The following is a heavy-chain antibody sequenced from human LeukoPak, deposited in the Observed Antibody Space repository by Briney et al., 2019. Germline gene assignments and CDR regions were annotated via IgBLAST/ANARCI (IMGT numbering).Heavy chain of an antibody. V-gene: IGHV4-61*08. Sequence: SETLSLTCTVSGGSISSGDYYWSWIRQPPGKGLEWIGYIYYSGSTYYNPSLMSRVTISVDTSKKQFSLKLSSVTAADTAVYYCASTTSYGSGAMGYFDHWGQGTLVTVSS. CDR3: ASTTSYGSGAMGYFDH. CDR2: IYYSGST. CDR1: GGSISSGDYY. J-gene: IGHJ4*02. D-gene: IGHD3-10*01.